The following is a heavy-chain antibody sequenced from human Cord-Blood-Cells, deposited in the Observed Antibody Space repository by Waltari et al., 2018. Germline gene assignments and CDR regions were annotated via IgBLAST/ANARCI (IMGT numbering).Heavy chain of an antibody. CDR2: MNPNSGNT. CDR1: GYPFTSYD. J-gene: IGHJ4*02. Sequence: QAQLVQSGAEVKKPGASVKVSCKASGYPFTSYDINWVRKASGHGLEWMGWMNPNSGNTGYAEKFQGRVTMTRNTSISTAYMELSSLRSEDTAVYYCARGASRFYYYDSSGYYYYWGQGTLVTVSS. D-gene: IGHD3-22*01. V-gene: IGHV1-8*01. CDR3: ARGASRFYYYDSSGYYYY.